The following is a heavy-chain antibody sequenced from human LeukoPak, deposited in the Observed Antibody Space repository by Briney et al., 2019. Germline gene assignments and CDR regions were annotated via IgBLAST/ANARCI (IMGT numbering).Heavy chain of an antibody. D-gene: IGHD3-22*01. CDR2: ISGSGGST. Sequence: GGSLRLSCAASGFSFSSYAMSWVRQAPGKGLEWVSAISGSGGSTYYADSVKDRFTISRDNSKNTLYLQMNSLRAEDTAVYYCAKGPYDSSGYYTGYYYYYGMDVWGQGTTVTVSS. CDR1: GFSFSSYA. J-gene: IGHJ6*02. CDR3: AKGPYDSSGYYTGYYYYYGMDV. V-gene: IGHV3-23*01.